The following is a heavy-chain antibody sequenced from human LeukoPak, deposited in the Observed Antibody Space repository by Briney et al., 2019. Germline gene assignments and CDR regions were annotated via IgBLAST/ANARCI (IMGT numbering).Heavy chain of an antibody. J-gene: IGHJ5*02. V-gene: IGHV4-30-2*01. CDR1: GGSFSGYS. D-gene: IGHD2-15*01. CDR3: ARAIVVVVAAEGTEYNWFDP. Sequence: SETLSLTCAVYGGSFSGYSWSWIRQPPGKGLEWIGYIYHSGSTYYNPSLKSRVTISVDRSKNQFSLKLSSVTAADTAVYYCARAIVVVVAAEGTEYNWFDPWGQGTLVTVSS. CDR2: IYHSGST.